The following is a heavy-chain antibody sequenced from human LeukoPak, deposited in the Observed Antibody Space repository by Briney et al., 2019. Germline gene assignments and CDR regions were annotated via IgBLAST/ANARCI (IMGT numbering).Heavy chain of an antibody. Sequence: PGGSLRLSCAASGFTFNSYDMHWIRQAPGKGLEWVALIWYDGSNKYYPDSVKGRFTISRDNSKNTLYLQMNSLRAEDTAVYHCANDMTGPVDSWGQGTLVTVSS. D-gene: IGHD3-9*01. CDR3: ANDMTGPVDS. CDR1: GFTFNSYD. J-gene: IGHJ4*02. V-gene: IGHV3-33*06. CDR2: IWYDGSNK.